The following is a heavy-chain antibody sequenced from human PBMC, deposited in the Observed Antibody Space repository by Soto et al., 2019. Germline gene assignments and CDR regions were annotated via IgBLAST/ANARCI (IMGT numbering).Heavy chain of an antibody. J-gene: IGHJ3*02. CDR3: TLGSGSAETFDI. CDR1: GGTFSTYT. V-gene: IGHV1-69*02. Sequence: QVQLVQSGAEVKKPGSSVKVSCKASGGTFSTYTIIWVRQAPGQGLEWMGRILPMLDITNSAQRFQGRVTITADKSTSPAYLELSSLRSEDTAVYYCTLGSGSAETFDIWGRGTMVTVSS. D-gene: IGHD6-25*01. CDR2: ILPMLDIT.